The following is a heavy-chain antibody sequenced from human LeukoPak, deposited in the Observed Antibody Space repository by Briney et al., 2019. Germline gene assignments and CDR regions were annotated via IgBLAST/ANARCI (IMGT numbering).Heavy chain of an antibody. D-gene: IGHD3-10*01. J-gene: IGHJ3*02. CDR2: IISSSSYI. CDR3: ARAELYYYGAGEGPNAFDI. Sequence: KAGGSLRLSCAASGFTFSSYSMNWVRQAPGKGLEWVSSIISSSSYIYYADSVKGRFTISRDNAKNSLYLQMNSLRAEDTAVYYGARAELYYYGAGEGPNAFDIWGQGTMVTVSS. V-gene: IGHV3-21*01. CDR1: GFTFSSYS.